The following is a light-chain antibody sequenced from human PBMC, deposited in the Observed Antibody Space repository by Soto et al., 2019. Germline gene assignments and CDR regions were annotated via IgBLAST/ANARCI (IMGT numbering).Light chain of an antibody. J-gene: IGLJ1*01. Sequence: QSALTQPASVSGSPGQSITISCTGTGSDVGGYNYVSWYQQHPGKAPKLMIIDVSNRPSGVSNRFSGSKSGNTASLTISGLQAEDEADYYCSSNTTSGTYVFGTGNKVTVL. CDR2: DVS. V-gene: IGLV2-14*01. CDR1: GSDVGGYNY. CDR3: SSNTTSGTYV.